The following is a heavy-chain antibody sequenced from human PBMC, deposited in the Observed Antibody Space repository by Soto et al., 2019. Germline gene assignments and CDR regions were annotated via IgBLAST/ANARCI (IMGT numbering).Heavy chain of an antibody. CDR1: GFTFSFYW. Sequence: PGGSLRLSCAASGFTFSFYWMSWVRQAPGKGLEWLGTIKLDASEKKYVDSVKGRFTMSRDNSKNTLYLQMYSLRVEDTAVYYCARESDHWGQGPLVTVSS. CDR2: IKLDASEK. V-gene: IGHV3-7*03. J-gene: IGHJ4*02. CDR3: ARESDH.